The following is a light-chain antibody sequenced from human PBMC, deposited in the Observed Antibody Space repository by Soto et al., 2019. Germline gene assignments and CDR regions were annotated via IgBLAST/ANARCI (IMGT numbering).Light chain of an antibody. J-gene: IGKJ4*01. Sequence: EIVLTQSPGTLSLSPGERATLSCRASQSVSSSFLAWYQQKPGPAPRLLIYGASSRATGIPDRFSGSGSGTDFTLTISRLEPEDFAVYYCQQYDSSPLTFGGGTKVEIK. CDR3: QQYDSSPLT. CDR2: GAS. CDR1: QSVSSSF. V-gene: IGKV3-20*01.